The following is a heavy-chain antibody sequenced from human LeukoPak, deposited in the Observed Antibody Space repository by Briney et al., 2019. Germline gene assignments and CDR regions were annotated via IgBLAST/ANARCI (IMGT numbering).Heavy chain of an antibody. Sequence: GGSLILSCAASGFTFSSYAMSWVRQAPGKGLEWVSAISGSGGSTYYADSVKGRFTISRDNSKNTLCLQMNSLRAEDTAVYYCAKDLDSSGWDAQKFDYWGQGTLVTVSS. J-gene: IGHJ4*02. CDR1: GFTFSSYA. CDR3: AKDLDSSGWDAQKFDY. V-gene: IGHV3-23*01. CDR2: ISGSGGST. D-gene: IGHD6-19*01.